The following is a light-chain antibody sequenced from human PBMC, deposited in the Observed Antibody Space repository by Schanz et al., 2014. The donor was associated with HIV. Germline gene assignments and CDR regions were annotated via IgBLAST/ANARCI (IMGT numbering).Light chain of an antibody. CDR1: QTVTN. V-gene: IGKV3-15*01. CDR2: GAS. CDR3: QKYDSAPLT. Sequence: EIVLTQSPGTLSLSPGARATLSCRASQTVTNLAWYQQKPGQAPRLLIFGASTRATGIPARFSGSGSGTEFTLTISSLQSEDVATYYCQKYDSAPLTFGPGTKVDIK. J-gene: IGKJ3*01.